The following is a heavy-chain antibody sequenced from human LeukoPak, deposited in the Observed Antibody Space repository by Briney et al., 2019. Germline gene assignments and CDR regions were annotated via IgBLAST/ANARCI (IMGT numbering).Heavy chain of an antibody. J-gene: IGHJ4*02. CDR3: ARDSRRASSSSWLGY. D-gene: IGHD6-6*01. CDR2: ISYDGSNK. V-gene: IGHV3-30-3*01. CDR1: GFTFSSYA. Sequence: PGRSLRLSCAASGFTFSSYAMHWVRQAPGKGLEWVAVISYDGSNKYYADSVKGRFTISRDNAKDSLYLQMNSLRAEDTAVYYCARDSRRASSSSWLGYWGQGTLVTVSS.